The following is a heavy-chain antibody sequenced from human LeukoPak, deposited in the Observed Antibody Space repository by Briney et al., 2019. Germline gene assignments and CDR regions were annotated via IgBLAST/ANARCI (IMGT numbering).Heavy chain of an antibody. D-gene: IGHD2-15*01. J-gene: IGHJ4*02. CDR1: GYNFRHCG. V-gene: IGHV1-18*01. Sequence: ASVKVSCKTSGYNFRHCGISWVRQAPGQGLEWMAWISGGYNGDSNYALKLRGRLTMTTETSTSTAYMELRSLRSDDTAVYYCARDEKKYCSGGSCPAYFDYWGQGTLVTVSS. CDR2: ISGGYNGDS. CDR3: ARDEKKYCSGGSCPAYFDY.